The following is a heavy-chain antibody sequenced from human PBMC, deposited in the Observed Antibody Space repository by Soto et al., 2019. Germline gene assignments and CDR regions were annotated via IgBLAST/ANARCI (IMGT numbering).Heavy chain of an antibody. V-gene: IGHV4-59*08. D-gene: IGHD2-8*01. J-gene: IGHJ4*02. Sequence: QVQLQESGPGLVKPSETLSLTCTVSGGSISTYYWNWIRQPPGKGLEWIGYIYYGGSANYNPSLKSRVTTSVDTSQQQFSLKLSSVTAADTAVYYCARGGHCTNGVCSALDYWGQGTLVTVSP. CDR1: GGSISTYY. CDR3: ARGGHCTNGVCSALDY. CDR2: IYYGGSA.